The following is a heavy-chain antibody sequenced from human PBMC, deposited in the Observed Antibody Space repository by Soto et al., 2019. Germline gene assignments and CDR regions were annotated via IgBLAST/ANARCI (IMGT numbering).Heavy chain of an antibody. CDR1: GGTFSSYA. Sequence: SVKVSCKASGGTFSSYAISWVRHAPGQGLEWMGGIIPIFGTADYAQKFQGRVTITADESTSTAYMELSSLRSEDTAVYYCASVETQRYYYGMDVWGQGTTVTVSS. CDR2: IIPIFGTA. V-gene: IGHV1-69*13. D-gene: IGHD2-15*01. CDR3: ASVETQRYYYGMDV. J-gene: IGHJ6*02.